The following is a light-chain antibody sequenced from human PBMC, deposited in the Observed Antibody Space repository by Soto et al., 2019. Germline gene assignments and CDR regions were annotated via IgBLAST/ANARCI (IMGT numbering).Light chain of an antibody. CDR2: DVS. CDR3: SSYTTRSTVV. J-gene: IGLJ2*01. Sequence: QSALTQPASVSGSPGQSITISCTGTSSDVGGYNYVSWYQQHPGKAPKLMIYDVSNRPSGVSNRFSGSKSANTASLTISGLQAEDEADYYCSSYTTRSTVVFGGGTKLTVL. CDR1: SSDVGGYNY. V-gene: IGLV2-14*01.